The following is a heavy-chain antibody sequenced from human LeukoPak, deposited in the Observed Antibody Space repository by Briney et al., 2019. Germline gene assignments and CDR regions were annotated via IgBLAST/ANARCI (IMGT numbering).Heavy chain of an antibody. V-gene: IGHV3-7*03. Sequence: GGSLRLSCAASGFTFSNDWMIWVRQAPGKGLEWVANIRQDGRDMRYVDSVRGRFTISRDNAKSLLYLQMNSLRDEDTAVYYCARSVVLSPAAPYIWFDPWGQGTLVTVSS. D-gene: IGHD1-14*01. CDR2: IRQDGRDM. CDR3: ARSVVLSPAAPYIWFDP. J-gene: IGHJ5*02. CDR1: GFTFSNDW.